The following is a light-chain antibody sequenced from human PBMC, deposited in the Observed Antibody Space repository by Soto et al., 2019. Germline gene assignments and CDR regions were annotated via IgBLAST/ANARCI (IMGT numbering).Light chain of an antibody. Sequence: EIVLTQSPGSLSLSPGERATLSCRASQSVDSTFFAWYQKKPGHAPRLLMYGVSKRATGITDRFSGSGSGTDFTLTISRLEPEDFAVYYCQQYMSSVTFGQGTRVEIK. J-gene: IGKJ1*01. CDR3: QQYMSSVT. CDR2: GVS. CDR1: QSVDSTF. V-gene: IGKV3-20*01.